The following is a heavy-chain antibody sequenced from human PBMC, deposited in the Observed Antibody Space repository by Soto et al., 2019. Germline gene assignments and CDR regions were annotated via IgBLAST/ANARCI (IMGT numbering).Heavy chain of an antibody. CDR3: ARHGDRDADY. CDR2: IKHDGSEK. Sequence: VQLLESGGGLVQPGGSLRLSCAASGFTFSSYAMSWVRQAPGKGLEWVANIKHDGSEKYYVDSVKGRFTISRDNAKNSLYLQMSSLTVEDTALYYCARHGDRDADYWGQGTLVTVSS. CDR1: GFTFSSYA. J-gene: IGHJ4*02. V-gene: IGHV3-7*01. D-gene: IGHD4-17*01.